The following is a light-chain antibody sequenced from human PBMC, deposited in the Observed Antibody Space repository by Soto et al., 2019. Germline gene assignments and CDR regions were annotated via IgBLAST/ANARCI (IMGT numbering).Light chain of an antibody. CDR1: QGIGSF. Sequence: DIQMTQSPSAMSASVGDRVTITCRARQGIGSFLTWFQQNAGKVPKRLIYGTSNLQNGVPERFSGTGSGKEFTLTINGLQPEDFATYYCLQHVGHPFTFGGGTKVEV. J-gene: IGKJ4*01. V-gene: IGKV1-17*03. CDR3: LQHVGHPFT. CDR2: GTS.